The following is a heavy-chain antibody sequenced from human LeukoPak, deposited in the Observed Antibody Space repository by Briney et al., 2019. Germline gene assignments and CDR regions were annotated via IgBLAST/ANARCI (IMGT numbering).Heavy chain of an antibody. J-gene: IGHJ4*02. CDR1: GFTFSRFA. CDR3: ATYRRGYHDSSESYYFDY. V-gene: IGHV3-23*01. Sequence: GGSLRLSCAASGFTFSRFAMSWIRQAPGKGLEWVSGISGSGDSTYYADSVKGRFTISRDNSKNTLFLQMNGLRAEDTAVYYCATYRRGYHDSSESYYFDYWGQGTLVTVSS. CDR2: ISGSGDST. D-gene: IGHD3-22*01.